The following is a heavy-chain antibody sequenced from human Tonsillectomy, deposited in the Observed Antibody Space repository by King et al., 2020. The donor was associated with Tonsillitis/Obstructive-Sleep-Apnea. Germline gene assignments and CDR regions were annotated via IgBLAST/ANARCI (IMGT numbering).Heavy chain of an antibody. CDR3: TTRFSEYSSGGSCYYGVDV. V-gene: IGHV3-15*07. D-gene: IGHD2-15*01. CDR2: IKSKTDGGTT. CDR1: GFSFSKAW. Sequence: VQLVESGGGLVKPGGSLRLSCAASGFSFSKAWMNWVRQAPGKGLEWVGRIKSKTDGGTTNYAAPVKGRFTFSRDDSKNTLYVQMNSLKTEDTAVYYCTTRFSEYSSGGSCYYGVDVGGQGTTVTVSS. J-gene: IGHJ6*02.